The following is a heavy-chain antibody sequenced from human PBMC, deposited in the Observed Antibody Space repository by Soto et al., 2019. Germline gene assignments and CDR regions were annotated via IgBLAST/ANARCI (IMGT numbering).Heavy chain of an antibody. V-gene: IGHV3-7*03. CDR3: ARGVAATVWCYYGMDV. CDR1: GFTFSSYW. J-gene: IGHJ6*02. CDR2: IKQDGSEK. D-gene: IGHD2-15*01. Sequence: PGGSLRLSCAASGFTFSSYWMSWVRQAPGKGLEWVANIKQDGSEKYYVDSVKGRFTISRDNAKNSLYLQMNSLRAEDTAVYYCARGVAATVWCYYGMDVWGQGTTVTVSS.